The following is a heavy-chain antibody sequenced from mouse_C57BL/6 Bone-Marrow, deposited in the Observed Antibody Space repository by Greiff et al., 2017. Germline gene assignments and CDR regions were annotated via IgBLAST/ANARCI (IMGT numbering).Heavy chain of an antibody. Sequence: EVQLVESGPGLVKPSQSLSLTCSVTGYSITSGYYWNWIRQFPGNKLEWMGYISYDGSNNYNPSLKNRISITRDTSKNQFFLKLNSVTTEDTATYYCASNWGSFDYWGQGTTLTVSS. J-gene: IGHJ2*01. CDR3: ASNWGSFDY. D-gene: IGHD4-1*01. CDR2: ISYDGSN. CDR1: GYSITSGYY. V-gene: IGHV3-6*01.